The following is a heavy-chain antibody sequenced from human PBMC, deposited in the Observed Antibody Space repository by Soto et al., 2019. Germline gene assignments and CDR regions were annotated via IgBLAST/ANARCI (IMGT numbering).Heavy chain of an antibody. D-gene: IGHD2-8*01. V-gene: IGHV1-18*01. CDR2: ISAYNGNT. J-gene: IGHJ3*02. CDR1: GYTFTSYG. CDR3: ARDGDIVLMVYALPVAFDI. Sequence: GASVKVSCKASGYTFTSYGISWVRQAPGQGLEWMGWISAYNGNTNYAQKLQGRVTMTTDTSTSTAYMELRSLRSDDTAVYYCARDGDIVLMVYALPVAFDIWGQGTMVTVSS.